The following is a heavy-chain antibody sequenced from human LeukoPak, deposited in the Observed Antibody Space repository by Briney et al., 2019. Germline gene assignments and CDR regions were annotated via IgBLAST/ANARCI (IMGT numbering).Heavy chain of an antibody. D-gene: IGHD5-24*01. J-gene: IGHJ5*02. CDR2: IYYSGST. CDR1: GGSFSGYY. V-gene: IGHV4-34*01. CDR3: ARVRRDGYNFGLFIS. Sequence: SETLSLTCAVYGGSFSGYYWSWIRQPPGKGLEWIGSIYYSGSTYYNPSLKSRVTISVDTSKNQFSLKLSSVTAADTAVYYCARVRRDGYNFGLFISWGQGTLVTVSS.